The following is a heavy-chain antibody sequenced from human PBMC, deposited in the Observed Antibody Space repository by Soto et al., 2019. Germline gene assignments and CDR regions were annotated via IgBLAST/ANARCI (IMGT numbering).Heavy chain of an antibody. CDR2: IYYSGST. D-gene: IGHD4-17*01. J-gene: IGHJ4*02. Sequence: SETLSLTCTVSGGSVSSYYWSWIRQPPGKGLEWIGYIYYSGSTNYNPSLKSRVTISVDTSKNQFSLKLSSVTAADTAVYYCARCYGGNSYYFDYWGQGTLVTVSS. V-gene: IGHV4-59*02. CDR3: ARCYGGNSYYFDY. CDR1: GGSVSSYY.